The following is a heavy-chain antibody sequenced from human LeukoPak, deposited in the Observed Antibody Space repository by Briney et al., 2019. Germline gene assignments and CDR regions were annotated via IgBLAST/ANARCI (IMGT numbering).Heavy chain of an antibody. CDR1: GFTYSSYA. D-gene: IGHD3-10*01. J-gene: IGHJ4*02. V-gene: IGHV3-23*01. Sequence: GGSLRLSCAGSGFTYSSYAMSWVRLAPGKGLEWVSAIDSSGRSTYYADSVKGRFTISRDNSKNTLYLQMNSLRAEDTAVYYCAKDLGELLYGYFDYWGQGTLVTVSS. CDR3: AKDLGELLYGYFDY. CDR2: IDSSGRST.